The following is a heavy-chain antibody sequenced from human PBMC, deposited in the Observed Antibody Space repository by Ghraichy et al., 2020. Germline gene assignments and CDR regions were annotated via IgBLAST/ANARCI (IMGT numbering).Heavy chain of an antibody. CDR3: ARLYDSSGYYPFDY. Sequence: LSLTCAASGFTFSDYYMSWIRQAPGKGLEWVSYISSSGSTIYYADSVKGRFTISRDNAKNSLYLQMNSLRAEDTAVYYCARLYDSSGYYPFDYWGQGTLVTVSS. J-gene: IGHJ4*02. CDR2: ISSSGSTI. CDR1: GFTFSDYY. V-gene: IGHV3-11*01. D-gene: IGHD3-22*01.